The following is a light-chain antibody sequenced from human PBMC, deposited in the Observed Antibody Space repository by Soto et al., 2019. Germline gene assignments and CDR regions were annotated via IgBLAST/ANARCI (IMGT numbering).Light chain of an antibody. CDR1: RSNIGSNS. V-gene: IGLV1-44*01. J-gene: IGLJ1*01. CDR3: ALWDDRMKGYV. Sequence: QSVLTQPPSVSGTPGQRVIISCSGSRSNIGSNSVNWYQQLPGTAPKLLIYINDQRPSGVPDRFSGSTSGTSVSLAISGLQYEDEADYYCALWDDRMKGYVFGTWNTVTVL. CDR2: IND.